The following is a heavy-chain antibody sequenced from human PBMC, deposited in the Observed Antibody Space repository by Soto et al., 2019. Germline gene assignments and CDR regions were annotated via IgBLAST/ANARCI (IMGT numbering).Heavy chain of an antibody. CDR2: IKQDGSEK. CDR1: GFTSSNYW. CDR3: ATDIVVVVDVFDAVDI. V-gene: IGHV3-7*04. Sequence: EVQLVESGGGLVQPGGSLRLSCAASGFTSSNYWMRWVRQAPGKGLEWVANIKQDGSEKYYVDSVKGRFTISRDNAKNSLYLQMNSLRADDTAVYCCATDIVVVVDVFDAVDIWGQGTVVTVSS. D-gene: IGHD2-15*01. J-gene: IGHJ3*02.